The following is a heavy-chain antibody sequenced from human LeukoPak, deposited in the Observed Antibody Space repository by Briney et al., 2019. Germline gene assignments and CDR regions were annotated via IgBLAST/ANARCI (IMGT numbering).Heavy chain of an antibody. CDR2: IYPGGSET. Sequence: GESLKISCKGLGYSFSSYWSAWVRQRPGKGLEWMGIIYPGGSETRYDPSFEGQVTISADRSTRHAYLQWSSLRASDTAMYYRARASRDGHNQNFDHWGQGTLVSVSS. CDR3: ARASRDGHNQNFDH. V-gene: IGHV5-51*01. CDR1: GYSFSSYW. J-gene: IGHJ4*02. D-gene: IGHD5-24*01.